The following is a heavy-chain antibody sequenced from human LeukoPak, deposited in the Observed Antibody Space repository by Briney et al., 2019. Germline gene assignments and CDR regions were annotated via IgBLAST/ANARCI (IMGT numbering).Heavy chain of an antibody. CDR3: ARALLTTVTTS. D-gene: IGHD4-17*01. CDR1: GGSFSGYY. Sequence: PSETLSLTCAVYGGSFSGYYWSWIRQPPGKGLEWIGEINHSGSTNYNPSLKSRVTISVDTSKNQFSLKLSSVTAADTTVYYCARALLTTVTTSWGQGTLVTVFS. V-gene: IGHV4-34*01. J-gene: IGHJ4*02. CDR2: INHSGST.